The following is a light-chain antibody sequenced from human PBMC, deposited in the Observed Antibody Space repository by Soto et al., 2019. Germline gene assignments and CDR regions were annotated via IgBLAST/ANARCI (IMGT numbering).Light chain of an antibody. CDR3: HQRQYWPPIT. Sequence: DIVLTQSPGTLSLSPGERATLSCRASQSLRSTSLAWYQQKPGQAPRLLMYGASNRATGIPARFSGSGSGTDFTLTISSLEPEDFAVYYCHQRQYWPPITFGQGTRLEI. V-gene: IGKV3-11*01. CDR2: GAS. CDR1: QSLRSTS. J-gene: IGKJ5*01.